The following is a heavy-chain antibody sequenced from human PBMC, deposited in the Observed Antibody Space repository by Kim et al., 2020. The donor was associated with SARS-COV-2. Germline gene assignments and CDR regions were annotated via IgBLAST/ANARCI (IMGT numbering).Heavy chain of an antibody. CDR3: ARDPSFPVGARARFYFNY. CDR2: IKQDGSEK. CDR1: GFTFSSYW. D-gene: IGHD1-26*01. J-gene: IGHJ4*02. Sequence: GGSLRLSCAASGFTFSSYWMSWVRQAPGKGLEWVANIKQDGSEKYYVDSVKGRFTISRDNANNSLYLQMNSLRAEDTAVYYCARDPSFPVGARARFYFNYWGQGTLVTVSS. V-gene: IGHV3-7*03.